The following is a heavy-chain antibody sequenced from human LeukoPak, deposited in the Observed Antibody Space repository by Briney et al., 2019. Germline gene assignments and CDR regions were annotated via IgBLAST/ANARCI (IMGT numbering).Heavy chain of an antibody. D-gene: IGHD6-19*01. J-gene: IGHJ4*02. CDR1: GFTFDDYA. Sequence: GGSLRLSCAASGFTFDDYAMHWVRQAPGKGLEWVSLISWEGGSTYYADSVKGRFTISRDNSKNSLYLQMNSLRAEDTALYFCAKDLSRGRLSGWYLSLDYWGQGTLVTVSS. V-gene: IGHV3-43D*03. CDR3: AKDLSRGRLSGWYLSLDY. CDR2: ISWEGGST.